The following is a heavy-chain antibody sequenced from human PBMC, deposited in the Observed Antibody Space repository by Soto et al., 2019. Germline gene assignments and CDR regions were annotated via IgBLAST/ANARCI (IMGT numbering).Heavy chain of an antibody. CDR3: ASTTYFYDGSGIYHFDL. D-gene: IGHD3-22*01. CDR2: IVPFFGTS. J-gene: IGHJ4*02. V-gene: IGHV1-69*01. CDR1: GNSFSTHG. Sequence: QVQLVQSGAEVRRPGSSVRVSCKASGNSFSTHGVSWVRQAPGQGLEWVGGIVPFFGTSKYAQKLQGRITITADESTGTAYLDLSSLRSEDTAIYYCASTTYFYDGSGIYHFDLWGQGTLVTVSS.